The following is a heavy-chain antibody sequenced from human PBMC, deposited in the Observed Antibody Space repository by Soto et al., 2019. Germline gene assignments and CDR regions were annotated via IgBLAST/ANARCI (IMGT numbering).Heavy chain of an antibody. Sequence: KPSETLSLTCKVSGTSVRHFYWSWIRQSAGKGLEWIGRIYSTGTTNFNPSLKSRLTMSMDVSKNQVSLNLTSVTAADTAVYYCVRDRADFSSTYYHYFSVWGRGTLVTVSS. D-gene: IGHD6-13*01. J-gene: IGHJ2*01. CDR1: GTSVRHFY. CDR3: VRDRADFSSTYYHYFSV. CDR2: IYSTGTT. V-gene: IGHV4-4*07.